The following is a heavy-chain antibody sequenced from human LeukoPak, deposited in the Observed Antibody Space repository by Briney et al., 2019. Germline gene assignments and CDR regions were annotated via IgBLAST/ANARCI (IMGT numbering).Heavy chain of an antibody. D-gene: IGHD3-22*01. CDR2: INPNSGGT. V-gene: IGHV1-2*06. J-gene: IGHJ4*02. Sequence: ASVKVSCKASGYTFTGYYMHWVRQAPGQGLEWMGRINPNSGGTNYAQKFQGRVTMTGDTSISTAYMELGRLRSDDTAVYYCARDYYDSSGYRDYWGQGTLVTVSS. CDR3: ARDYYDSSGYRDY. CDR1: GYTFTGYY.